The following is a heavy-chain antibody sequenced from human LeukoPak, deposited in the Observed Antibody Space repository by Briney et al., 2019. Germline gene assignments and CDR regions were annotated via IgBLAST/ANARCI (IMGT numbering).Heavy chain of an antibody. Sequence: GGSLRLSCAASGFTFSSTWMNWVRQAPGKGLEWVGRIKSKSDGGTIDYAAPVKGRFTISRDDSKNTLYLQMHSLTTEDTAVYYCAKDEYSSSWPATNYWGQGTLVTVSS. CDR3: AKDEYSSSWPATNY. V-gene: IGHV3-15*07. J-gene: IGHJ4*02. CDR2: IKSKSDGGTI. D-gene: IGHD6-13*01. CDR1: GFTFSSTW.